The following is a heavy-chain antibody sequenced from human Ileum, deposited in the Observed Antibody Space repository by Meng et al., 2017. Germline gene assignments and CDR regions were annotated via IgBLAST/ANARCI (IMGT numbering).Heavy chain of an antibody. J-gene: IGHJ4*02. CDR1: GDSVSSNSAA. D-gene: IGHD1-26*01. CDR3: ARGGGSYYHFDY. V-gene: IGHV6-1*01. CDR2: TYYRSKWFN. Sequence: QVPLPQSGPGLVKPSQTLSLTCAISGDSVSSNSAAWNWIRQSPSRGLEWLGRTYYRSKWFNEYAVSVKSRITINPDTSENQFSLQLNSVTPEDAAVYYCARGGGSYYHFDYWGQGTLVTVSS.